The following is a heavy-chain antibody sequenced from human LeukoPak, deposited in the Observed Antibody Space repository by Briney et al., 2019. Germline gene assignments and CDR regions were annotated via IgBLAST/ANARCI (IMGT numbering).Heavy chain of an antibody. CDR3: ARLGASGNGYFSWFDP. V-gene: IGHV4-59*01. CDR2: IYYSGNS. J-gene: IGHJ5*02. CDR1: GGSISTYY. D-gene: IGHD3-22*01. Sequence: PSETLSLTCTVSGGSISTYYWSWIRQPPGKGLEWIGYIYYSGNSNYNPSLKSRVTISVDTSKNQFSLKLSSVTAADTAVYYCARLGASGNGYFSWFDPWGQGTLVTVSS.